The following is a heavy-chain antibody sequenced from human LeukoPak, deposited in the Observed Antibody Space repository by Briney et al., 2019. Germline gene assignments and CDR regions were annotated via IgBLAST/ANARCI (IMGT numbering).Heavy chain of an antibody. CDR1: GFTFSSYG. CDR3: ARDVLPGSSWYYFDY. Sequence: PGRSLRLSCAASGFTFSSYGMHWVRQAPGKGLEWVALIWYDESNKYYADSVKGRFTISRDNSKNTLYLQMNSLRAEDTAVCYCARDVLPGSSWYYFDYWGQGTLVTVSS. V-gene: IGHV3-33*08. CDR2: IWYDESNK. D-gene: IGHD6-13*01. J-gene: IGHJ4*02.